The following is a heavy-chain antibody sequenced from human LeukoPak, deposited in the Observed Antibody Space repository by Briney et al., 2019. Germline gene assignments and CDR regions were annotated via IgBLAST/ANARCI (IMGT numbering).Heavy chain of an antibody. CDR2: IDPSGYTI. Sequence: GGSLRLSCAASGFTFSTYAMNWVRQAPGRGLQWVSSIDPSGYTIFYADSVKGRFTISRDNAKNSLYLQMNSLRAEDTAVYYCARDPPLVSGPVYYYYYMDVWGKGTTVTVSS. J-gene: IGHJ6*03. V-gene: IGHV3-21*01. CDR3: ARDPPLVSGPVYYYYYMDV. CDR1: GFTFSTYA. D-gene: IGHD5/OR15-5a*01.